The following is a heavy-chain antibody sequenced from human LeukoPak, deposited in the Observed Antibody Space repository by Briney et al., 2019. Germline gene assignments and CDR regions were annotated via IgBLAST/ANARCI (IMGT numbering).Heavy chain of an antibody. J-gene: IGHJ4*02. CDR2: ISGSGGST. Sequence: GGSLRLSCAASGFTFSSYAMSWVRQAPGKGLEWVSAISGSGGSTYYADSVKGRFTISRDNAKNSLYLQMNSLRAEDTAVYYCARVITGTVDYWGQGTLVTVSS. CDR3: ARVITGTVDY. V-gene: IGHV3-23*01. CDR1: GFTFSSYA. D-gene: IGHD1-1*01.